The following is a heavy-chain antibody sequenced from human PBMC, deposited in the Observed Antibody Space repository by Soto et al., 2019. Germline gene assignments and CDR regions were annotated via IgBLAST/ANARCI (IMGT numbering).Heavy chain of an antibody. J-gene: IGHJ6*02. D-gene: IGHD2-21*02. CDR1: GFSLSTTGVG. CDR3: VQSRCGGDCLQSYSSHSYYGLDV. V-gene: IGHV2-5*02. CDR2: IYWDDDK. Sequence: QITLKESGPTLVKPTQTLTLTCTFSGFSLSTTGVGVGWIRQPPGKALEWLALIYWDDDKRYNPSLNSRLTITNDTSKNKVVLAMTNMDPVDTATYYCVQSRCGGDCLQSYSSHSYYGLDVWGQGTPVTVSS.